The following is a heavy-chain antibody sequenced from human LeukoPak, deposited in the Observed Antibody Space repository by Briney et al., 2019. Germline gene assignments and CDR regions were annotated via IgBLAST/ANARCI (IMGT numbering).Heavy chain of an antibody. CDR1: GFTFSSYA. CDR2: ISGSGGST. D-gene: IGHD2-2*01. V-gene: IGHV3-23*01. Sequence: PGGSLRLSCVASGFTFSSYAMRRVRQAPGKGLEWVSAISGSGGSTYYADSVKGRFTISRDNSKNTLYLQMNSLRAEDTAVYYCATPSWDQPRDLDYCGQGTLVTVSS. J-gene: IGHJ4*02. CDR3: ATPSWDQPRDLDY.